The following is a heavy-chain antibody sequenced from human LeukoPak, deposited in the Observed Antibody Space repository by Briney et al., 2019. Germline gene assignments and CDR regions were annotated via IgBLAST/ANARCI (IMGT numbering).Heavy chain of an antibody. V-gene: IGHV3-7*04. J-gene: IGHJ2*01. CDR2: IKQGGSEK. D-gene: IGHD7-27*01. Sequence: GGSLRLSCAASGFTFSSYWMSWVRQAPGKGLEWVANIKQGGSEKFYVDSVKGRFTISRDNAKRSLYLQMNSLRAEDTAVYYCARDTWGYFDLWGRGTQVTVSS. CDR1: GFTFSSYW. CDR3: ARDTWGYFDL.